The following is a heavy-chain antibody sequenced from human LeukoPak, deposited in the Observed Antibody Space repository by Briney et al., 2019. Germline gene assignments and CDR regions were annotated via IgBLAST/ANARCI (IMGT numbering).Heavy chain of an antibody. CDR1: GFNFNNFA. J-gene: IGHJ4*02. V-gene: IGHV3-23*01. CDR3: AKGAEIDH. CDR2: ITGPADTT. Sequence: GGSLRLSCAASGFNFNNFAMSWVRQAPGKGPEWLSAITGPADTTYYAESVKGRFTISRDYSKTMVYLQMNSLRVEDTAIYYCAKGAEIDHWGQGTLVTVSS.